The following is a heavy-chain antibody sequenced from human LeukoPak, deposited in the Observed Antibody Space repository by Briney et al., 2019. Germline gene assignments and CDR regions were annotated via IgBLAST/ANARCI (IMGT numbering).Heavy chain of an antibody. CDR1: GFTFSSYG. J-gene: IGHJ4*02. V-gene: IGHV3-30*18. CDR3: AKDRHDYGDYLVDY. D-gene: IGHD4-17*01. Sequence: GRSLRLSCAASGFTFSSYGMHWVRQAPGKGLEWVAVISYDGSNKYYADSVKGRFTISRDNSKNTLYLQMNSLRAEDTAVYYCAKDRHDYGDYLVDYWGQGTLVTVSS. CDR2: ISYDGSNK.